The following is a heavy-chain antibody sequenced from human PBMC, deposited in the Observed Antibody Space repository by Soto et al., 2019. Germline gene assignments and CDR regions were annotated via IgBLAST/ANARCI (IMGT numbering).Heavy chain of an antibody. J-gene: IGHJ5*02. Sequence: TLSLTCTVSGGSLSSYYWSWIRQPPGKGLEWIGYIYYSGSTNYNPSLKSRVTISVDTSKNQFSLKLSSVTAADTAVYYCARRPNSSGWYWWFDPWGQGTLVTVSS. CDR2: IYYSGST. CDR1: GGSLSSYY. D-gene: IGHD6-19*01. CDR3: ARRPNSSGWYWWFDP. V-gene: IGHV4-59*01.